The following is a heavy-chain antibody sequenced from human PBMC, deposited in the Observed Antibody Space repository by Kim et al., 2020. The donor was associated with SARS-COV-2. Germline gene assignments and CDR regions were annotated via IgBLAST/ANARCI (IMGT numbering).Heavy chain of an antibody. Sequence: ASVKVSCKASGYTFTSYGISWVRQAPGQGLEWMGWISAYNGNTNYAQKLQGRVTMTTDTSTSTAYMELRSLRSDDTAVYYCARVDSRITMIVVVINPPGDYWGQGTLVTVSS. J-gene: IGHJ4*02. CDR2: ISAYNGNT. V-gene: IGHV1-18*04. D-gene: IGHD3-22*01. CDR1: GYTFTSYG. CDR3: ARVDSRITMIVVVINPPGDY.